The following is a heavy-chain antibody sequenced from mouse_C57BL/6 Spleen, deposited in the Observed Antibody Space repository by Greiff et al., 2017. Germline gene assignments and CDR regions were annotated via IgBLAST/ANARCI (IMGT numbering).Heavy chain of an antibody. CDR3: ARDEGKYDYDGYFDY. D-gene: IGHD2-4*01. Sequence: VQLQQSGPELVKPGASVKISCKASGYAFSSSWMNWVKQRPGKGLEWIGRIYPGDGDTNYNGKFKGKATLTADKSSSTAYMQLSSLTSEDSAVYFCARDEGKYDYDGYFDYWGQGTTLTVSS. J-gene: IGHJ2*01. CDR1: GYAFSSSW. V-gene: IGHV1-82*01. CDR2: IYPGDGDT.